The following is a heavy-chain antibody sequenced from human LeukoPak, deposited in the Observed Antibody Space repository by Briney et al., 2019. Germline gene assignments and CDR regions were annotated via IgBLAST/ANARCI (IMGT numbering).Heavy chain of an antibody. CDR3: ARDPLEERVVGGGAFDI. V-gene: IGHV1-69*04. J-gene: IGHJ3*02. CDR2: IIPILGIA. D-gene: IGHD1-26*01. CDR1: GGTFSSYA. Sequence: ASVKVSCKASGGTFSSYAISWVRQAPGQGLEWMGRIIPILGIANYAQKFQGRVTITADKSTSTAYMELSSLRSEDTAVYYCARDPLEERVVGGGAFDIWGQGTMVTVSS.